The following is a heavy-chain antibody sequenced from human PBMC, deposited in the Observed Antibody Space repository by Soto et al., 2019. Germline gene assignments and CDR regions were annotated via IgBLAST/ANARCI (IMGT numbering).Heavy chain of an antibody. J-gene: IGHJ5*02. D-gene: IGHD3-16*01. CDR3: AGGGNWFDP. Sequence: KPSETLSLTCNVSGGSISNYYWTWVRQSPEKGLEWIGYMYYNGNINYNPSLKSRATISIDTSKNQFSLTLKSVTAADTAVYYCAGGGNWFDPWGQGVLVTVSS. CDR2: MYYNGNI. V-gene: IGHV4-59*01. CDR1: GGSISNYY.